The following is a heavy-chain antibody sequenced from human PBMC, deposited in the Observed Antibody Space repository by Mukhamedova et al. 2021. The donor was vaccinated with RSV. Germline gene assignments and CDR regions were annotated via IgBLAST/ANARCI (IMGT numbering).Heavy chain of an antibody. CDR2: ISGSGGST. J-gene: IGHJ4*02. Sequence: VRQAPGKGLEWVSSISGSGGSTYYADSVKGRFTISRDNSKNSLYLQINSLRAEDTAVYYCAKSVRPYCGGGSFYNFDSWGQGTL. V-gene: IGHV3-23*01. D-gene: IGHD2-15*01. CDR3: AKSVRPYCGGGSFYNFDS.